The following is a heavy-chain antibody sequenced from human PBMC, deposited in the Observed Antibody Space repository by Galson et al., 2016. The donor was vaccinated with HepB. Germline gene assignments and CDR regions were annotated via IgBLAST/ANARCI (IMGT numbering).Heavy chain of an antibody. CDR1: GFSLMTDEAG. D-gene: IGHD3-10*01. CDR3: AHTVPHMVHHTLLGFSEGWFDP. J-gene: IGHJ5*02. CDR2: IYWDDDK. V-gene: IGHV2-5*02. Sequence: PALVKPTQTLTLTCTFSGFSLMTDEAGVAWIRQPPGKALEWLAVIYWDDDKSYNPSLRNRLTVTKDASKNQVVLTMTNMDPVDTGTYYCAHTVPHMVHHTLLGFSEGWFDPWGQGIVSPSPQ.